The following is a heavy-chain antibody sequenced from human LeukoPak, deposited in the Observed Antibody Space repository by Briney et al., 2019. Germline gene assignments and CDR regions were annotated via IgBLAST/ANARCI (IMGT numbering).Heavy chain of an antibody. D-gene: IGHD3-22*01. J-gene: IGHJ4*02. Sequence: GGSLRLSCAASGFSFSRYWMSWVRQAPGKGLEWVANIKQDGSEKYYVDSVKGRFTISRDNAKNSLYLQMNSLRAEDTAVYYCARGSNTMIWKFDYWGQGTLVTVSS. CDR3: ARGSNTMIWKFDY. CDR1: GFSFSRYW. CDR2: IKQDGSEK. V-gene: IGHV3-7*01.